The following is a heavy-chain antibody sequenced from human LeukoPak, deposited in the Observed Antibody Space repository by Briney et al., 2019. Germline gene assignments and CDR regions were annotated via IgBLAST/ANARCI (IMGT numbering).Heavy chain of an antibody. CDR3: ARASNDFWSGYYSH. V-gene: IGHV3-20*04. D-gene: IGHD3-3*01. CDR1: GFTFDDYG. Sequence: GGSLRLSCAASGFTFDDYGRSWVRQAPGKGLEWVSGINWNGGSTGYADSVKGRFTISRDKARNSLYLQMNSLRAEDTALYYCARASNDFWSGYYSHWGQGTLVTVSS. CDR2: INWNGGST. J-gene: IGHJ4*02.